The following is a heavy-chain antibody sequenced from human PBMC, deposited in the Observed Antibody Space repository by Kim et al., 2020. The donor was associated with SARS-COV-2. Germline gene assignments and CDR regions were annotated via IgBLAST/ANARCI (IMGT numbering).Heavy chain of an antibody. J-gene: IGHJ6*02. CDR2: IKQDGSEK. D-gene: IGHD3-3*02. Sequence: GGSLRLSCAASGFTFSSYWMSWVRQAPGKGLEWVANIKQDGSEKYYVDSVKGRFTISRDNAKNSLYLQMNSLRAEDTAVYYCARDQNTQLAPYYYGMDVWGQGTTVTVSS. V-gene: IGHV3-7*03. CDR1: GFTFSSYW. CDR3: ARDQNTQLAPYYYGMDV.